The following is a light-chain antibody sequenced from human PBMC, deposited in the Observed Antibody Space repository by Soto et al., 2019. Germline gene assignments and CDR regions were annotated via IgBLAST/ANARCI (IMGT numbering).Light chain of an antibody. J-gene: IGKJ5*01. CDR2: GVS. V-gene: IGKV3-15*01. CDR1: QSVNSN. Sequence: EIVMTQSPGTLSVSPGERAILSRRASQSVNSNLAWYQQHPGQAPRLLIYGVSTRATGIPARFSGSGSGTEFTLTISSLQSEDFAVYYCQQYDDWPEIFGQGTRLEIK. CDR3: QQYDDWPEI.